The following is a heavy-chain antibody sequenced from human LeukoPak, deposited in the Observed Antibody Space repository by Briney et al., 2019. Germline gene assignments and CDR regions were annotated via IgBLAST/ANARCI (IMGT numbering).Heavy chain of an antibody. CDR3: ARSCSPYSARYRWCYFDY. D-gene: IGHD2-8*02. CDR1: GYIFPSYG. J-gene: IGHJ4*02. CDR2: ITAYNGNT. Sequence: ASVKVSCKASGYIFPSYGISWVRQAPGQGLEWMGWITAYNGNTNYGNTRFAQKFQGRVTMTTDTSTSTAYMELRSLRSDDTAVYYCARSCSPYSARYRWCYFDYWGQGTLVTVSS. V-gene: IGHV1-18*01.